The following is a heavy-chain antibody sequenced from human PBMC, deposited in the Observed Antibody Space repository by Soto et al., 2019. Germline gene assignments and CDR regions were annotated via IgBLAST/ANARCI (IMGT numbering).Heavy chain of an antibody. CDR2: IYHSGST. D-gene: IGHD5-18*01. J-gene: IGHJ6*02. Sequence: PSETLSLTCAVSGGSISSSNWWSWVRQPPGKGLEWIGEIYHSGSTNYNPSLKSRVTISVDKSKNQFSLKLSSVTAADTAVYYCARVPGERGYSFSYYYYGMDVWGQGTTVTVSS. CDR1: GGSISSSNW. V-gene: IGHV4-4*02. CDR3: ARVPGERGYSFSYYYYGMDV.